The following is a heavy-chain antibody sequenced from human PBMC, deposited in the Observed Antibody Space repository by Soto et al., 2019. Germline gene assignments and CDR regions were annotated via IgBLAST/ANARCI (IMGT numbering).Heavy chain of an antibody. CDR2: FDPEDGET. Sequence: ASVKVSCKVSGYTLTELSMHWVRQAPGKGLEWMGGFDPEDGETIYAQKFQGRVTMTEDTSTDTAYMEPSSLRSEDTAVYYCATARPKTYYYDSSGYYNDYWGQGTLVTVSS. J-gene: IGHJ4*02. D-gene: IGHD3-22*01. CDR3: ATARPKTYYYDSSGYYNDY. CDR1: GYTLTELS. V-gene: IGHV1-24*01.